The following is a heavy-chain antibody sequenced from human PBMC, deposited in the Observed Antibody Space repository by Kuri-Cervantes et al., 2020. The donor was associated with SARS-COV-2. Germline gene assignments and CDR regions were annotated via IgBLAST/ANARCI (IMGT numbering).Heavy chain of an antibody. CDR3: AGDRWFGELLTYYYYMDV. J-gene: IGHJ6*03. CDR1: GFTFDDYG. D-gene: IGHD3-10*01. V-gene: IGHV3-20*04. Sequence: GESLKISCAASGFTFDDYGMNWVRQAPGKGLEWVSGINWNGGSTYYADSVKGRFTISRDNAKNSLYLQMNSLRAEDTAVYYCAGDRWFGELLTYYYYMDVWAKGPRSPSP. CDR2: INWNGGST.